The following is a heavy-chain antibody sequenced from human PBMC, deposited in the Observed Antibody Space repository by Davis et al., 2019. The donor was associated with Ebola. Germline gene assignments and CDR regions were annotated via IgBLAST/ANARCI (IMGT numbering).Heavy chain of an antibody. V-gene: IGHV3-30*03. Sequence: GGSLRLSCAASAISFSHYGMFWVRQAPGTVMEWVAVISPDGSDKNYADSVKGRFTISRDNAKNSLYLRLSSLRAEDTALYYCARVNAVTGYSRFDSWGQGTLVTVSS. D-gene: IGHD3-9*01. J-gene: IGHJ5*01. CDR1: AISFSHYG. CDR2: ISPDGSDK. CDR3: ARVNAVTGYSRFDS.